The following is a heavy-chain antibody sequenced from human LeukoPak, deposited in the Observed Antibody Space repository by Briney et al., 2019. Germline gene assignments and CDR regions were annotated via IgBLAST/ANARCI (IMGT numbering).Heavy chain of an antibody. CDR3: ARVRWFGELFSDY. Sequence: ASVKVSCKASGYTFTNYAISWVRQAPGQGLQWMGWISVNNADTNYAQNFQGRVTLTTDTSTGTAYMELRSLRSDDTAVYYCARVRWFGELFSDYWGQGTLVTVSS. J-gene: IGHJ4*02. V-gene: IGHV1-18*01. D-gene: IGHD3-10*01. CDR2: ISVNNADT. CDR1: GYTFTNYA.